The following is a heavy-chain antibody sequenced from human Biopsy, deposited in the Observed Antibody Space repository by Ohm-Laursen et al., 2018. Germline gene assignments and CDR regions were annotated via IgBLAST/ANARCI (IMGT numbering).Heavy chain of an antibody. V-gene: IGHV4-4*07. CDR2: IYPGGST. D-gene: IGHD3-22*01. Sequence: TLSLTWNVSGGDINNYYWSWTRQPAGKGLEWIGRIYPGGSTNYNPSLKSRVTMSVDTSKKQLSLRLRSVTAADTAMYYCASVVLGPTNDAFDLWGQGTMVVVSS. CDR3: ASVVLGPTNDAFDL. J-gene: IGHJ3*01. CDR1: GGDINNYY.